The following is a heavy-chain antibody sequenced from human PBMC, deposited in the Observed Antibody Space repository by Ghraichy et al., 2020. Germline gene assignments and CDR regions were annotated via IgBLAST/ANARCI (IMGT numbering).Heavy chain of an antibody. CDR2: ISSSSSYI. CDR3: ARDCPYYYYYCMDV. J-gene: IGHJ6*02. V-gene: IGHV3-21*01. Sequence: GGSLRLSCAASGFTFSSYSMNWVRQAPGKGLEWVTSISSSSSYIYYADSVKGRFTISRDKAKNSLYLQMNSLRAEDTAVYYCARDCPYYYYYCMDVWGQVTTVTVSS. CDR1: GFTFSSYS.